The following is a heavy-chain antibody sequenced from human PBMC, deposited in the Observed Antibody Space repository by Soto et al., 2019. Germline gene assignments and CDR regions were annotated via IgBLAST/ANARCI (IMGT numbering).Heavy chain of an antibody. V-gene: IGHV1-3*01. CDR2: INAGNGNT. Sequence: ASVKVSCKASGYTFTSYTMHWVRQAPGQRLEWMGWINAGNGNTKYSQKFQGRVTITRDTSASTTYMELSSLRSEDTAVYYCARGGSLYWYFDLWGRGTLVTVSS. J-gene: IGHJ2*01. CDR3: ARGGSLYWYFDL. D-gene: IGHD1-26*01. CDR1: GYTFTSYT.